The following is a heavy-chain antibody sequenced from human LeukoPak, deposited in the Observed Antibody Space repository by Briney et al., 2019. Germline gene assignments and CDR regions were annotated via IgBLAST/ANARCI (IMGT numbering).Heavy chain of an antibody. CDR1: GYTFTSYY. V-gene: IGHV1-46*01. Sequence: ASVKVSCKASGYTFTSYYMHWVRQAPGQGLEWMGIINPSGGTTSYAQKFQGRVTLTRDMSTSTVYMELGRLRSEDTAVYYCARGEGYSYGYGDYWGQGTLVTVSS. J-gene: IGHJ4*02. CDR2: INPSGGTT. D-gene: IGHD5-18*01. CDR3: ARGEGYSYGYGDY.